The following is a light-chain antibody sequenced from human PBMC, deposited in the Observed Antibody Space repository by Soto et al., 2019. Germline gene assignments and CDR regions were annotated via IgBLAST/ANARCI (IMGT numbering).Light chain of an antibody. CDR2: LNSDGSH. CDR3: QTWGTSIWV. V-gene: IGLV4-69*01. Sequence: QSVLTQSPSASASLGASVKLTCTLSSGHSSYAIAWHQQQPEKGPRYLMKLNSDGSHSKGDGIPDRFSGSSSGAERYLTISILQSEDEADYYCQTWGTSIWVFGGGTKLTVL. J-gene: IGLJ3*02. CDR1: SGHSSYA.